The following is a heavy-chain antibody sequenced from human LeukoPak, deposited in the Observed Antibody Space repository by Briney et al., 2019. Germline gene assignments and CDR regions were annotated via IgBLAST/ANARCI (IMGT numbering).Heavy chain of an antibody. Sequence: GGSLRLSCATSGFSFSNYAMSWVRRAPGKGLEWVSAISGEGVTIYYADSVKGRFTISRDNSKNTLYLQMNCLTAEDTAVYYCGPREDSTTNAYDYWGQGTLVTVSS. D-gene: IGHD2/OR15-2a*01. V-gene: IGHV3-23*01. CDR3: GPREDSTTNAYDY. CDR1: GFSFSNYA. CDR2: ISGEGVTI. J-gene: IGHJ4*02.